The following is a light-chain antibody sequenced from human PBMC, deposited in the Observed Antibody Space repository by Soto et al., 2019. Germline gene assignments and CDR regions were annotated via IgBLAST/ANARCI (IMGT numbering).Light chain of an antibody. CDR3: SSFTSNRIYV. J-gene: IGLJ1*01. CDR1: HNDIGTYDY. CDR2: VVT. Sequence: QSVLNQPASVSGSPGQSITISCTGNHNDIGTYDYVSWYQQHPGRSPRLLIHVVTTRPSGISGRFSASKSGLTASLTISGLKPEEEADYYCSSFTSNRIYVFGPGTKVTVL. V-gene: IGLV2-14*03.